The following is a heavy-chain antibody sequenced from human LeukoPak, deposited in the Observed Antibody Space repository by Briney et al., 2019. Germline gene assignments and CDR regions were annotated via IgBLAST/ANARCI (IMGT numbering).Heavy chain of an antibody. CDR1: GFTFSDHY. J-gene: IGHJ4*02. CDR3: ARGSYGDYEY. V-gene: IGHV3-21*01. D-gene: IGHD4-17*01. CDR2: INSDSKYI. Sequence: GGSLRLSCAASGFTFSDHYMDWVRQAPGRGLEWVSSINSDSKYIYYVDSVKGRFTISRDNAKNSLYLQMNSLRAEDTAVYYCARGSYGDYEYWGQGILVTVFS.